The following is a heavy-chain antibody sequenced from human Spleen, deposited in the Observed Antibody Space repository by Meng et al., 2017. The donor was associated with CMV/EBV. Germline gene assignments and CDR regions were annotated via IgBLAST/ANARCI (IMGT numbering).Heavy chain of an antibody. V-gene: IGHV2-5*01. CDR3: AHTSVFYRREFDH. CDR1: GFSLSTNTLG. J-gene: IGHJ4*02. Sequence: TFSGFSLSTNTLGVAWIRQPPGKALEWLALIYWNDDKRYNPSLKNRLTITKGTSRNQVALMMTNVEAADTATYYCAHTSVFYRREFDHWGQGALVTVSS. D-gene: IGHD2/OR15-2a*01. CDR2: IYWNDDK.